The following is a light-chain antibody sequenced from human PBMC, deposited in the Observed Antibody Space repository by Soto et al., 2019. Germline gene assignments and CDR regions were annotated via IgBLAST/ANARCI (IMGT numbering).Light chain of an antibody. Sequence: DIQMTQSPSSVSASIGDRVTITCRASQDISSWLAWYQQKPGKAPNLLIYGASNLHSGFPSSFSASGSGTEFTLTISSLQSEDFATCYCQQAKTFPWTFGQGTRVEI. J-gene: IGKJ1*01. CDR2: GAS. V-gene: IGKV1-12*01. CDR1: QDISSW. CDR3: QQAKTFPWT.